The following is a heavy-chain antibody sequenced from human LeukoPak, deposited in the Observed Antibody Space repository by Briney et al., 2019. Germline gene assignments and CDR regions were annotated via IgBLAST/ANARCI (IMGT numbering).Heavy chain of an antibody. D-gene: IGHD3-22*01. Sequence: PGGSLRLSCTASGFTFSNFWMAWVRQAPGKGLDWVANIKSDGSIQFYGDSVKGRFTISRDNSKNTLYLQMNSLRAEDTAVYYCAKDSTPLGHYYYDSSGDFDYWGQGTLVTVSS. CDR1: GFTFSNFW. J-gene: IGHJ4*02. CDR2: IKSDGSIQ. V-gene: IGHV3-7*01. CDR3: AKDSTPLGHYYYDSSGDFDY.